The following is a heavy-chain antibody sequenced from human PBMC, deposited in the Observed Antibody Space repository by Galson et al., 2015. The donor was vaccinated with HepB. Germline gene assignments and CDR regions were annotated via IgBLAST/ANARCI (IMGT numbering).Heavy chain of an antibody. Sequence: SVKVSCKAPGYTFTNFGISWVRQAPGQGLEWMAWISAYNGNTNYAQNLQGRVTMTTDTSTSTAYMELRSLTPDDTAVYYCATARYSTSPPDNWGQGTLVTVSS. V-gene: IGHV1-18*01. J-gene: IGHJ4*02. CDR3: ATARYSTSPPDN. D-gene: IGHD1-26*01. CDR2: ISAYNGNT. CDR1: GYTFTNFG.